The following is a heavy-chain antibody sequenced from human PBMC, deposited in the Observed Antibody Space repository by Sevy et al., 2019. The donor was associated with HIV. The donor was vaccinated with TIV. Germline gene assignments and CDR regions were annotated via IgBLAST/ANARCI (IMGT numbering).Heavy chain of an antibody. Sequence: GGSLRLSCAASGFTFSSYGMHWVRQAPGKGLEWVAVISYDGSDKFYADSVKGRFTISRDNSKNTVYLQMNSLGPEDAAVYYCAKDLLGDYYDSSGVLDYWGQGPLVTVSS. CDR1: GFTFSSYG. CDR3: AKDLLGDYYDSSGVLDY. D-gene: IGHD3-22*01. J-gene: IGHJ4*02. CDR2: ISYDGSDK. V-gene: IGHV3-30*18.